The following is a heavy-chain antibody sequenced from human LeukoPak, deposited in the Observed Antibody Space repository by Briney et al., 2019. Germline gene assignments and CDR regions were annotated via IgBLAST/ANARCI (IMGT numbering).Heavy chain of an antibody. D-gene: IGHD6-13*01. V-gene: IGHV4-59*01. J-gene: IGHJ5*02. CDR3: ARTLGYSKGKNWFDP. CDR2: IYYSGST. Sequence: PSETLSLTCTVSGGSINNYYWSWTRQPPGKGLEWIGYIYYSGSTNYNPSLKSRVTISVDTSKNQFSLKLSSVTAADTAVYYCARTLGYSKGKNWFDPWGQGTLVTVSS. CDR1: GGSINNYY.